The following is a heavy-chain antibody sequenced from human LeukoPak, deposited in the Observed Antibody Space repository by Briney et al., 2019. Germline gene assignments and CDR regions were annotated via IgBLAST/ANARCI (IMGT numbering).Heavy chain of an antibody. D-gene: IGHD5-24*01. CDR3: AKRRRCLQNYYYYYGMDV. V-gene: IGHV3-23*01. Sequence: GGSLRLSCAASGFTFSSYAMTWVRQAPGKGLAWVSSISKSDGSTYYADSVKGRFTISRDNSKNTLYLQMNSLRAEDTAVYYCAKRRRCLQNYYYYYGMDVWGQGTTVTVSS. J-gene: IGHJ6*02. CDR2: ISKSDGST. CDR1: GFTFSSYA.